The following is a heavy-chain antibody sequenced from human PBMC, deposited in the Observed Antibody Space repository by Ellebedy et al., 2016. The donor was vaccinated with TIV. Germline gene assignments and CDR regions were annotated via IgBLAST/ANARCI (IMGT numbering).Heavy chain of an antibody. D-gene: IGHD3-22*01. Sequence: GSLRLSXAVYGGSFSGYYWSWIRQPPGKGLEWIGEINHSGSTNYNPSLKSRVTISVDTSKNQFSLKLSSVTAADTAVYYCARGPRDYYDSSGRLGYFQHWGQGTLVTVSS. CDR1: GGSFSGYY. CDR3: ARGPRDYYDSSGRLGYFQH. CDR2: INHSGST. V-gene: IGHV4-34*01. J-gene: IGHJ1*01.